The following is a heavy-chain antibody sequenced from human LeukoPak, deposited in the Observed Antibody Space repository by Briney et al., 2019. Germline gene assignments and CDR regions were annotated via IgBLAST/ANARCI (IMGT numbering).Heavy chain of an antibody. D-gene: IGHD3-10*01. CDR2: IYYSGST. J-gene: IGHJ4*02. V-gene: IGHV4-59*01. CDR3: ARKSSGRHYYFDY. CDR1: GGSMSSYY. Sequence: PSETLSLTCTVSGGSMSSYYWSWIRQPPGKGLEWIGYIYYSGSTNYNPSLKSRVTISLDTSKNQFSLKLSSVTAADTAVYYCARKSSGRHYYFDYWGQGTLVIVSS.